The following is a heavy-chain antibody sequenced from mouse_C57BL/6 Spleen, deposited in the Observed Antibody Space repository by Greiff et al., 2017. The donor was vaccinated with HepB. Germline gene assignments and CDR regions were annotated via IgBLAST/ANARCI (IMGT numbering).Heavy chain of an antibody. CDR1: GYTFTSYG. J-gene: IGHJ4*01. CDR3: EGEVSYDGPGDVDY. V-gene: IGHV1-81*01. Sequence: QVHLKQSGAELVRPGASVKLSCKASGYTFTSYGISWVKQRTGQGLEWIGEIYPRSGNTYYNEKFKGKATLTADKSSSTAYMELRSLTSEDSAVYFCEGEVSYDGPGDVDYWGQGTSVTVSS. D-gene: IGHD2-12*01. CDR2: IYPRSGNT.